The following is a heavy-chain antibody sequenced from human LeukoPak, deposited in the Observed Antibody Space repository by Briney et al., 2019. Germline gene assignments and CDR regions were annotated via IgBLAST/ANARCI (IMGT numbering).Heavy chain of an antibody. CDR3: AKENGDILTGYYPYYFDY. CDR1: GFTFSSYA. D-gene: IGHD3-9*01. CDR2: ISYDGSNK. V-gene: IGHV3-30*04. J-gene: IGHJ4*02. Sequence: GGSLRLSCAASGFTFSSYAMHWVRQAPGKGLEWVAVISYDGSNKYYADSVKGRFTISRDNSKNTLYLQMNSLRAEDTAVYYCAKENGDILTGYYPYYFDYWGQGTLVTVSS.